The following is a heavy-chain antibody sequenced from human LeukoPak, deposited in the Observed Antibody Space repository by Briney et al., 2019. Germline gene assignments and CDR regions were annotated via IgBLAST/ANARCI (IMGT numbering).Heavy chain of an antibody. CDR1: GFTFSSYW. J-gene: IGHJ3*02. V-gene: IGHV3-7*04. Sequence: GGSLRLSCAASGFTFSSYWMSWVRQAPGKGLEWVANINQDGSEKYYVDSVKGRFTISRDNAKNSLYLQMNSLRAEDTALYYCARAYYYGSANAFDIWGQGTMVTVSS. CDR3: ARAYYYGSANAFDI. CDR2: INQDGSEK. D-gene: IGHD3-10*01.